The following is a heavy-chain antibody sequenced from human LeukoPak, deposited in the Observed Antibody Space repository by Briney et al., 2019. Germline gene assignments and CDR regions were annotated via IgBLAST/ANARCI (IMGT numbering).Heavy chain of an antibody. Sequence: SETLSLTCAVYGGSFSDYFWGWIRQPPGKGLEWIGEINHSGRTYYNPSLKSRVTTSVDTSKNQFSLNLSSVTAADTAVYYCARDVVVVPAAIHYGMDVWGQGTTVTVSS. D-gene: IGHD2-2*01. CDR3: ARDVVVVPAAIHYGMDV. CDR1: GGSFSDYF. J-gene: IGHJ6*02. V-gene: IGHV4-34*01. CDR2: INHSGRT.